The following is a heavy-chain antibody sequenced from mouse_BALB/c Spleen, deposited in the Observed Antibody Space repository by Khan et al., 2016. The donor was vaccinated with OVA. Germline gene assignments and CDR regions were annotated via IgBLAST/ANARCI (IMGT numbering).Heavy chain of an antibody. CDR1: GYTFTDFS. CDR2: ISTYYGDS. Sequence: VQLQQSGAELVRPGGSVKNSCKGSGYTFTDFSMHWVKQSHAKSLEWIGVISTYYGDSIYNQKFKGKATMTVDKSSSTAYVELARLTSEDSAIYYCARGSGNFRFANWGQGTLVTVSA. CDR3: ARGSGNFRFAN. D-gene: IGHD2-1*01. V-gene: IGHV1S137*01. J-gene: IGHJ3*01.